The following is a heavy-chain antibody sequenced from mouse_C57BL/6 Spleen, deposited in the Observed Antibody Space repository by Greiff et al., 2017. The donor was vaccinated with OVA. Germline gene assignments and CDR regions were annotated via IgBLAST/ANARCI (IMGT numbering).Heavy chain of an antibody. CDR3: ARWDYGSSSDY. Sequence: QVQLQQSGPELVKPGASVKISCKASGYSFTSYYIHWVKQRPGQGLEWIGWIYPGSGNTKYNEKFKGKATLTADTSSSTAYMQLSSLTSEGTAVYYCARWDYGSSSDYWGQGTTLTVSS. V-gene: IGHV1-66*01. D-gene: IGHD1-1*01. CDR2: IYPGSGNT. CDR1: GYSFTSYY. J-gene: IGHJ2*01.